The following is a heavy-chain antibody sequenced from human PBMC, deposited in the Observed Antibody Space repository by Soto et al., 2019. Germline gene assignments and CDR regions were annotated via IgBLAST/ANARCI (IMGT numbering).Heavy chain of an antibody. CDR3: ARGDSTDCSNDVCSLFSNPEMDA. CDR2: INPKSGGT. J-gene: IGHJ6*01. D-gene: IGHD2-8*01. CDR1: GYSFTDYH. Sequence: ASVKVSCKASGYSFTDYHIHWVRQAPGQGLEWLGRINPKSGGTSTAQKFQGWVTMTTDTSISTASMELTRLTSDDTAIYYSARGDSTDCSNDVCSLFSNPEMDAW. V-gene: IGHV1-2*04.